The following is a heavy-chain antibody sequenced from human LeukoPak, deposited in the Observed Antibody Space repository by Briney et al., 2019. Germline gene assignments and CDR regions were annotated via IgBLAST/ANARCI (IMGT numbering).Heavy chain of an antibody. CDR1: GYTFTSYG. D-gene: IGHD2-2*02. CDR2: ISAYNGNT. CDR3: ARDDCSSTSCYNNYYYYMDV. J-gene: IGHJ6*03. V-gene: IGHV1-18*01. Sequence: ASVKVSCKASGYTFTSYGISWVRQAPGQGLEWMGCISAYNGNTNYAQKLQGRVTMTTDTSTSTAYMELRSLRSDDTAVYYCARDDCSSTSCYNNYYYYMDVWGKGTTVTVSS.